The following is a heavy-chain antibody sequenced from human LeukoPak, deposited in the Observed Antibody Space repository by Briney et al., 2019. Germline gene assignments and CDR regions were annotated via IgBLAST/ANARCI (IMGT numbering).Heavy chain of an antibody. CDR3: ARHRAQASIAAAGGVRGAKWAPPRIDY. CDR2: INHSGST. J-gene: IGHJ4*02. V-gene: IGHV4-4*02. Sequence: SGTLSLTCAVSGGSISSSNWWSWVRQPPGKGLEWIGEINHSGSTNYNPSLKSRVTISVDTSKNQFSLKLSSVTAADTAVYYCARHRAQASIAAAGGVRGAKWAPPRIDYWGQGTLVTVSS. D-gene: IGHD6-13*01. CDR1: GGSISSSNW.